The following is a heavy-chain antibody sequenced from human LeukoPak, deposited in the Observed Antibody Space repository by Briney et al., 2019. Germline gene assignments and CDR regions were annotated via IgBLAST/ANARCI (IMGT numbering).Heavy chain of an antibody. D-gene: IGHD3-3*01. CDR1: GFTFSSYA. V-gene: IGHV3-23*01. CDR3: ANLEPFFGVVTSYYYGMDV. CDR2: ISGSGGST. Sequence: GGSLRLSCAASGFTFSSYAMSWVRQAPGKGLEWVSAISGSGGSTYYADSVKGRFTISRDNSKNTLYLQMNSLRAEDTAVYYCANLEPFFGVVTSYYYGMDVWGQGTAVTVSS. J-gene: IGHJ6*02.